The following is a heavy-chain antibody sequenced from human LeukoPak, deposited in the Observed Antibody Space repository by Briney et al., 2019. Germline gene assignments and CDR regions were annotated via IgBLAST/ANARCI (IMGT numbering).Heavy chain of an antibody. J-gene: IGHJ6*02. CDR3: ARGGSGTTDTYYYYGMDV. V-gene: IGHV3-48*03. Sequence: GGSLRLSCAASGFTFSSYEMNWVRQAPGKGLEWVSYISSSGSTKYYADSVKGRFTISRDNAKKSLCLQMNSLRAEDTAVYYCARGGSGTTDTYYYYGMDVWGQGTTVTVSS. CDR2: ISSSGSTK. CDR1: GFTFSSYE. D-gene: IGHD2/OR15-2a*01.